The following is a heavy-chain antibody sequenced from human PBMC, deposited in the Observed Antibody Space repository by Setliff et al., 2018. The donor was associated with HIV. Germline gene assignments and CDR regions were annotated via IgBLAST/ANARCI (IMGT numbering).Heavy chain of an antibody. Sequence: GGSLRLSCAASGFTFCRYWMTWVRQAPGKGLEWVANIKQDGSEEHYGDSVKGRFTITRDNSKSTVYLQMNSVTPEDSAMYYCAKFRYAIKSTYYFDSWGQGTLVTVSS. D-gene: IGHD2-2*01. J-gene: IGHJ4*02. CDR2: IKQDGSEE. CDR1: GFTFCRYW. CDR3: AKFRYAIKSTYYFDS. V-gene: IGHV3-7*02.